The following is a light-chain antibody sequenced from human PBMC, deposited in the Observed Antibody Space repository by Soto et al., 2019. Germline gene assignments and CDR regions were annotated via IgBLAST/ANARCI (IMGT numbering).Light chain of an antibody. CDR2: EVS. J-gene: IGLJ1*01. CDR3: SSYAGSNNYV. V-gene: IGLV2-8*01. CDR1: SSDVGGYNY. Sequence: SELPQPPSAYGSPGQSVTISCTGTSSDVGGYNYVSWYQQHPGKAPKLMIYEVSKRPSGVPDRFSGSKSGNTASLTVSGLQAEDEADYYCSSYAGSNNYVFGTGTKVTVL.